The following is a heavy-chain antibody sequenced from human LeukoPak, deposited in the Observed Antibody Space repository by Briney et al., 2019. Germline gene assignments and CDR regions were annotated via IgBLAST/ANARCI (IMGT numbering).Heavy chain of an antibody. J-gene: IGHJ3*02. V-gene: IGHV3-30*18. CDR3: AKDQDTRYYDFWSGYLAFDI. CDR2: ISSDGINI. CDR1: GFTFSTYG. D-gene: IGHD3-3*01. Sequence: GGSLRLSCAASGFTFSTYGMHWVRQAPGKGLEWVAVISSDGINIYYADSVEGRFTISRDNSKNTLYLQMNSLRAEDTAVCYCAKDQDTRYYDFWSGYLAFDIWGQGTMVTVSS.